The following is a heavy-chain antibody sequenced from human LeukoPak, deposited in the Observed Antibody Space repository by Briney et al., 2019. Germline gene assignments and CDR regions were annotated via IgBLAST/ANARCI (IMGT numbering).Heavy chain of an antibody. CDR1: GGTFSSYA. CDR3: ARVKRLGIVGAPLGY. V-gene: IGHV1-69*05. J-gene: IGHJ4*02. CDR2: IIPIFGTA. D-gene: IGHD1-26*01. Sequence: SVKVSCKASGGTFSSYAISWVRQAPGQGLEWMGRIIPIFGTANYAQKFQGRVTITTDESTSTAYMELSSLRSEDTAVYYCARVKRLGIVGAPLGYWGQGTLVTVSS.